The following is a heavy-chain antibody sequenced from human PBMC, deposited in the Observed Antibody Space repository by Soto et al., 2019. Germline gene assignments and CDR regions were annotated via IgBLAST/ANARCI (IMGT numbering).Heavy chain of an antibody. CDR3: ARLLWFGDPIDY. CDR1: GYTFAIYG. J-gene: IGHJ4*02. V-gene: IGHV1-18*01. D-gene: IGHD3-10*01. CDR2: ISAYNGNT. Sequence: GASVKVSCKASGYTFAIYGISWVRQAPGQGLEWVGWISAYNGNTNYAQKLQGRVTMTTDTSTSTAYMELRSLRSDDTAVYYCARLLWFGDPIDYWGQGTLVTVSS.